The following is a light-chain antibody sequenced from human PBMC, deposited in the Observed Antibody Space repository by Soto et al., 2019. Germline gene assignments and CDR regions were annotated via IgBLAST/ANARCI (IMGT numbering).Light chain of an antibody. CDR3: QQRHMWPIT. Sequence: GLAHCPGTLSLSPGERATLSCRASQSVSSNYLAWYQHKRGQAPRLLIYGASSRATGIPDRFSGSGSGTDFTLTISSLEPEDSAVYYCQQRHMWPITFGQGTRLEIK. CDR1: QSVSSNY. J-gene: IGKJ5*01. CDR2: GAS. V-gene: IGKV3D-20*02.